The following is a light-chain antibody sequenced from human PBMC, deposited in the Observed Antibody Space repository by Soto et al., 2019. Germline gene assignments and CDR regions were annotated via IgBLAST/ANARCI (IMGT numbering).Light chain of an antibody. CDR2: GAS. CDR1: QSVSNNY. CDR3: QQYGSSPRT. J-gene: IGKJ1*01. V-gene: IGKV3-20*01. Sequence: EIVLTQSPGTLSLSPGERATLSCRASQSVSNNYLAWYQQKPGKAPRLLIYGASSRATGIPDRVSGSGSGTDFTLTISRLEPEDFAVYYCQQYGSSPRTFGQGTKVDIK.